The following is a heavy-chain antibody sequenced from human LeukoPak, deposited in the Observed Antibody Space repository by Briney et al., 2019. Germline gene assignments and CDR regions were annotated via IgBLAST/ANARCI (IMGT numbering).Heavy chain of an antibody. CDR3: ARTVTTSSYYFDY. D-gene: IGHD4-17*01. Sequence: ASVKVSCKASGYTFTTYAVSWVRQAPGQGLEWMGWISGYDGNTNYAQKLRGRVTMTTDTSTSTAYMDLRSLRSDDTALYYCARTVTTSSYYFDYWGQGTLVTVSS. J-gene: IGHJ4*02. CDR2: ISGYDGNT. CDR1: GYTFTTYA. V-gene: IGHV1-18*01.